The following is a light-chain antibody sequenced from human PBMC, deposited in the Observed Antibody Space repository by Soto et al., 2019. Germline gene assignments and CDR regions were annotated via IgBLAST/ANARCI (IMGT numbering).Light chain of an antibody. V-gene: IGLV1-40*01. CDR2: GNS. CDR1: SSNIGAGYD. J-gene: IGLJ2*01. CDR3: QSYDSGLSGYVV. Sequence: QPVLTQPPSVSGAPGQRVTISCTGSSSNIGAGYDVHWYQQLPGTAPKLLIYGNSNRPSGVPDRFSGSKSGTSASLASTGLQAEDEADYFCQSYDSGLSGYVVFGGGTKLTV.